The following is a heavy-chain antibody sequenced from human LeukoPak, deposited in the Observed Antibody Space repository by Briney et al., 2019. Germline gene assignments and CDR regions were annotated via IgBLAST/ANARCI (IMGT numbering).Heavy chain of an antibody. Sequence: GGSLRLSCAASGFTFDDYGMSWVRQAPGKGLEWVSGINWNGGSTGYADSVKGRFTISRDNAKNSLYLQMNSLRAEDTAVYYCARAPSLAAPLDYWGQGTLVTVSS. V-gene: IGHV3-20*04. J-gene: IGHJ4*02. CDR1: GFTFDDYG. D-gene: IGHD6-13*01. CDR3: ARAPSLAAPLDY. CDR2: INWNGGST.